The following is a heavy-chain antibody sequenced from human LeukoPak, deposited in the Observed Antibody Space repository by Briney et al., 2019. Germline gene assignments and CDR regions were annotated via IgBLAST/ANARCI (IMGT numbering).Heavy chain of an antibody. CDR3: ARDYGDYVGAYFKCGMDV. D-gene: IGHD4-17*01. Sequence: QPGRSLRLSCAASGFTFSSNAMHWVRQAPGKGLEWVTVISSAGDNKYYADSVKGRFTISRDHSKNTLYLQMNSLRPEDTAVYFCARDYGDYVGAYFKCGMDVWGQGTTVTVSS. CDR1: GFTFSSNA. V-gene: IGHV3-30*04. CDR2: ISSAGDNK. J-gene: IGHJ6*02.